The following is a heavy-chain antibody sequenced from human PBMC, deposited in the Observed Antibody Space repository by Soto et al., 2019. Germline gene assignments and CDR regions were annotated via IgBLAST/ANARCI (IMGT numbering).Heavy chain of an antibody. CDR3: ARVKYYDSSGYYYDNWFDP. Sequence: SQTLSLTCAISGDSVSSNSAAWNWIRQSPSRGLEWLGRTYYRSKWYNDYAVSVKSRITINPDTSKNQFSLQLNSVTPEDTAVYYCARVKYYDSSGYYYDNWFDPWGQGTQVTV. V-gene: IGHV6-1*01. CDR1: GDSVSSNSAA. D-gene: IGHD3-22*01. J-gene: IGHJ5*02. CDR2: TYYRSKWYN.